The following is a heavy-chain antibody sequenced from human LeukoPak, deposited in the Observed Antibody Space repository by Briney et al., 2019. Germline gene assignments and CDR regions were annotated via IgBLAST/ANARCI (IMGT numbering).Heavy chain of an antibody. CDR1: GFTFSSYA. D-gene: IGHD1-26*01. CDR3: ARSTRRDSEIALAEYFQH. Sequence: GGSLRLSCAASGFTFSSYAMHWVRQAPGKGLEWVAVISYDGSNKYYADSVKGRFTISRDNSKNSLYLQMNGLRAEDTAVYYCARSTRRDSEIALAEYFQHWGQGTLVTVSS. V-gene: IGHV3-30-3*01. CDR2: ISYDGSNK. J-gene: IGHJ1*01.